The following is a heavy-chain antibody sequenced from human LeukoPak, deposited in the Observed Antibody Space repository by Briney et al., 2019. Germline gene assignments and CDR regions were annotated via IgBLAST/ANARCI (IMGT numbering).Heavy chain of an antibody. D-gene: IGHD2-15*01. J-gene: IGHJ4*02. CDR3: ARGAWATRLAS. CDR2: IYESGTT. CDR1: GESLNSYY. V-gene: IGHV4-34*01. Sequence: SETLSLTCAVYGESLNSYYWSWVRQPPGEGLEWIGEIYESGTTKDNPSLKSRVAISMVPSKQQFSLRLSSVTAADTAVYYCARGAWATRLASWGLGTPVIVSS.